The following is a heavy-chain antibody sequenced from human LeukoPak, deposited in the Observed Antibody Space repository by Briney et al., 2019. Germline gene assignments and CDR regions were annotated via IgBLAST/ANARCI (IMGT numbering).Heavy chain of an antibody. Sequence: PGGSLRLSCAASGFTFSNYEMNWVRQAPGKGLECVSYISSSGTTINYADSLKGRFTISRDNAKNSLYLQMNSLRAEGTAVYYCARATRRAASPTYFDYWGQGTLVTVSS. CDR2: ISSSGTTI. CDR1: GFTFSNYE. CDR3: ARATRRAASPTYFDY. V-gene: IGHV3-48*03. J-gene: IGHJ4*02. D-gene: IGHD6-13*01.